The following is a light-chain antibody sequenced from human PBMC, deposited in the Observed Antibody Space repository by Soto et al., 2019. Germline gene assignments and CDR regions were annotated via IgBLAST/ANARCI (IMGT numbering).Light chain of an antibody. Sequence: DIQMTQSPSTLSASVGDRVTITCRASQSISSWLAWYQQKPGKAPKLLIYKASSVESGVPSRFSGSGSGTDVTLTISSLQPDDFATYYCQQYNSYRRTFGQGTKVEIK. V-gene: IGKV1-5*03. J-gene: IGKJ1*01. CDR2: KAS. CDR1: QSISSW. CDR3: QQYNSYRRT.